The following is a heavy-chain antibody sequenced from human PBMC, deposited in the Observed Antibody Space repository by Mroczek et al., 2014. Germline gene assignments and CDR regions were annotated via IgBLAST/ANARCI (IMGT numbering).Heavy chain of an antibody. CDR1: GGSISSGGYS. CDR3: ARGAVVTDDAFDI. V-gene: IGHV4-30-2*01. D-gene: IGHD2-21*02. CDR2: IYHSGST. Sequence: QVQLQESGSGLVKPSQTLSLTCAVSGGSISSGGYSWSWIRQPPGKGLEWIGYIYHSGSTYYNPSLKSRVTISVDRSKNQFSLKLSSVTAADTAVYYCARGAVVTDDAFDIWGQGTMVTVSS. J-gene: IGHJ3*02.